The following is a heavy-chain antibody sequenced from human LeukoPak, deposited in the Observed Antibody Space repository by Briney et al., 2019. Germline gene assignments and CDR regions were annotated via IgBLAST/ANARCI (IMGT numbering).Heavy chain of an antibody. J-gene: IGHJ6*02. Sequence: PSETLSLTCTVSGGSISSYYWSWIRQPAGKGLEWIGRIYTSGSTNYNPSLKSRVTMSVDTSKNQFSLKLSSVTAADTAVYYCARDETSRYDFWSGKGGYYYYGMDVWGQGTTVTVSS. CDR2: IYTSGST. D-gene: IGHD3-3*01. CDR1: GGSISSYY. V-gene: IGHV4-4*07. CDR3: ARDETSRYDFWSGKGGYYYYGMDV.